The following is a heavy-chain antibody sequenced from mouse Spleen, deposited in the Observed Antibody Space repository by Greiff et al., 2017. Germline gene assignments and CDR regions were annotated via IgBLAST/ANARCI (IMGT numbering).Heavy chain of an antibody. J-gene: IGHJ4*01. CDR1: GYTFTSYW. V-gene: IGHV1-55*01. D-gene: IGHD2-4*01. CDR3: ARGATMIRGMDY. Sequence: VQLQQPGAELVKPGASVKMSCKASGYTFTSYWITWVKQRPGQGLEWIGDIYPGSGSTNYNEKFKSKATLTVDKSSSTAYMQLSSLTSEDSAVYYCARGATMIRGMDYWGQGTSVTVSS. CDR2: IYPGSGST.